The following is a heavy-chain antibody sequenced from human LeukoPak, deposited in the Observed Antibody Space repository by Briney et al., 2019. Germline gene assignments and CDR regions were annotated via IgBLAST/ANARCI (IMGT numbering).Heavy chain of an antibody. V-gene: IGHV4-4*07. D-gene: IGHD4-17*01. CDR2: IYTSGST. CDR1: GGSISSYY. Sequence: SETLSLTCTVSGGSISSYYWSWIQQPAGKGLEWIGHIYTSGSTNYNPSLKSRVTMSVDTSKNQFSLKVTSVTAADTAMYYCARVGDYALKDWGQGTLVTVSS. J-gene: IGHJ4*02. CDR3: ARVGDYALKD.